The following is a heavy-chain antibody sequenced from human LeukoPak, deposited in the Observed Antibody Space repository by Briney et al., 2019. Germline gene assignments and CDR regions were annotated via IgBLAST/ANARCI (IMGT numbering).Heavy chain of an antibody. CDR1: GDSVSSNSAA. J-gene: IGHJ3*02. Sequence: SQTLSLTCALSGDSVSSNSAAWNWIRQSPSRGLEWLGRTFYRSKWYNDCAVSVKSRLTINLDTSKNQFSLQLNSVTPEDTAIYYCARDPGGSRKGFDIWGQGTLVTVSS. V-gene: IGHV6-1*01. CDR2: TFYRSKWYN. D-gene: IGHD3-16*01. CDR3: ARDPGGSRKGFDI.